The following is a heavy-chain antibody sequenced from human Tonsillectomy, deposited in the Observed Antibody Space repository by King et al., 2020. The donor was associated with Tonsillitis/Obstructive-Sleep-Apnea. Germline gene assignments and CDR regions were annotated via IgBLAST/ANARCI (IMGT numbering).Heavy chain of an antibody. Sequence: QVQLQQWGAGLLKPSETLSLTCAVYGGSFSGYYWSWIRQPPGKGLEWIGEINHSGSTNYNPSLKSRVTISVDTSKNQFSLKLSSVTDADTAVYYCAALEYSSSYFDYWGQGTLVTVSS. J-gene: IGHJ4*02. CDR1: GGSFSGYY. CDR2: INHSGST. CDR3: AALEYSSSYFDY. D-gene: IGHD6-6*01. V-gene: IGHV4-34*01.